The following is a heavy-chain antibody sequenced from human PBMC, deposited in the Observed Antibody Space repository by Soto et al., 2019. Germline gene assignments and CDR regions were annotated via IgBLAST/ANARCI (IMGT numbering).Heavy chain of an antibody. V-gene: IGHV1-3*04. CDR1: GFTVLSYG. J-gene: IGHJ4*02. D-gene: IGHD3-10*01. Sequence: ASVKVSCKASGFTVLSYGIRWVRQAPGQGLEWLGWINTGVDGTIYSQRFQDRVTITRDTSTNTVYLEVNSLTSEDTAVYYCARDVKGVTSFDYWGQGTLVTVSS. CDR3: ARDVKGVTSFDY. CDR2: INTGVDGT.